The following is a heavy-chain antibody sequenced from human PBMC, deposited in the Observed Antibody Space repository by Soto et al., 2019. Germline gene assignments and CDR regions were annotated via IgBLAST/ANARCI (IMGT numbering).Heavy chain of an antibody. V-gene: IGHV3-53*01. CDR2: LYDVDGS. J-gene: IGHJ4*02. CDR1: GFTISGKKY. Sequence: DVQLVESGGGLIQPGESLRLSCVAFGFTISGKKYVAWVRQAPGKGLEWVSALYDVDGSFYADSVRGRFTISRDNAKNSLFLQMNTLRDDDTAVYYCVRGGTTVATIGDHWGQGTLVTVSS. D-gene: IGHD4-17*01. CDR3: VRGGTTVATIGDH.